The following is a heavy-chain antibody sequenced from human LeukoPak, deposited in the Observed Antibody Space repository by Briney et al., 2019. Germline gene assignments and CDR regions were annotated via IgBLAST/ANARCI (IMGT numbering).Heavy chain of an antibody. D-gene: IGHD6-19*01. Sequence: HTGGSLRLSCAASGFTFNVYPMLWVRRAPGKGLVWVSLISWYGGSTYYADSVKGRFTISRDNSKNSLYLQMNSLRTEDTALYYCAKDRSIAVAGTAPDAFDIWGQGTMVTVSS. CDR1: GFTFNVYP. CDR2: ISWYGGST. J-gene: IGHJ3*02. CDR3: AKDRSIAVAGTAPDAFDI. V-gene: IGHV3-43*01.